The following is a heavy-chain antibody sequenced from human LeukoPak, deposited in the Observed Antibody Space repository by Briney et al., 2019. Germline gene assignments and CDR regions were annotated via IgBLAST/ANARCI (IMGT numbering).Heavy chain of an antibody. J-gene: IGHJ5*02. Sequence: SETLSLTCTVSGGSISSSTYYWGWIRQPPGKGLEWIGSIYYSGSTYYNPSLKSRVTISVDTSKNQFSLKLNSVTAADTAVYYCARNRYYYGSGNYGVPNWFDPWGQGTLVTVSS. V-gene: IGHV4-39*01. D-gene: IGHD3-10*01. CDR2: IYYSGST. CDR1: GGSISSSTYY. CDR3: ARNRYYYGSGNYGVPNWFDP.